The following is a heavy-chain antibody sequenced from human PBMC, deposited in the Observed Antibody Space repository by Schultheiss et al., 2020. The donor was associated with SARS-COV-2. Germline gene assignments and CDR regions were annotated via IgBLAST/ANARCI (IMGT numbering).Heavy chain of an antibody. D-gene: IGHD6-19*01. V-gene: IGHV3-53*01. Sequence: GGSLRLSCAVSGFTVSNNYMNWVRQAPGKGLEWVSVIYSGGSTYYAASVKGRFTISRDIAKNTLYLQMNSLRAGDTAVYYCARAFLRGAGNYGMDVWGQGTTVTVSS. J-gene: IGHJ6*02. CDR1: GFTVSNNY. CDR2: IYSGGST. CDR3: ARAFLRGAGNYGMDV.